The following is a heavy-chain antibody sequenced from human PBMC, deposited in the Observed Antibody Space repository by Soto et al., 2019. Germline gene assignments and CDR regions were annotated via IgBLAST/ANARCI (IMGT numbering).Heavy chain of an antibody. D-gene: IGHD6-19*01. CDR1: GGSISSSNW. V-gene: IGHV4-4*02. J-gene: IGHJ4*02. CDR3: ARGAGPFSAPNHMRSGSCFEY. CDR2: IYHSGST. Sequence: QVQLQESGPGLVKPSGTLSLTCAVSGGSISSSNWWSWVRQPPGKGLEWIGEIYHSGSTNYNPSLKSRGTISVDKSNNQFSLKLSSVTAADTAVYYCARGAGPFSAPNHMRSGSCFEYWGQGTLVTVSS.